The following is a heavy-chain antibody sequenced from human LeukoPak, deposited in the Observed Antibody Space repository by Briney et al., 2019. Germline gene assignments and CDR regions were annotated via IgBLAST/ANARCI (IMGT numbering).Heavy chain of an antibody. CDR1: GFTFSSNG. CDR2: ISYDGSNK. CDR3: ATLDTAMVTESFDY. J-gene: IGHJ4*02. D-gene: IGHD5-18*01. V-gene: IGHV3-30*03. Sequence: GRSLRLSCAASGFTFSSNGMHWVRQAPGKGLEWVAVISYDGSNKYYADSVKGRFTISRDNSKNTLYLQMNSLRAEDAAVYYCATLDTAMVTESFDYWGQGTLVTVSS.